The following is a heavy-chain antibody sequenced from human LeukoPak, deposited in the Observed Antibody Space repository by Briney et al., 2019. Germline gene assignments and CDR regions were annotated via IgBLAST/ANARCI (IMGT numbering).Heavy chain of an antibody. Sequence: ASVKVSCKASGGTFISYTISWVRQAPGQGLEWMGRIIPILGIANYAQKFQGRVTITADKSTSTAYMELSSLRSEDTAVYYCARDPYYVYVWGSYDLDYWGQGTLVTVSS. J-gene: IGHJ4*02. CDR3: ARDPYYVYVWGSYDLDY. D-gene: IGHD3-16*01. CDR1: GGTFISYT. V-gene: IGHV1-69*04. CDR2: IIPILGIA.